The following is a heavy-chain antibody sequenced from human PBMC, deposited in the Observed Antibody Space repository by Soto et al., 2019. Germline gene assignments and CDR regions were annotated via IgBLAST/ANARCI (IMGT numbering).Heavy chain of an antibody. CDR1: GFSLTTGVG. D-gene: IGHD3-16*02. CDR3: AHRRAGVIFDY. CDR2: IYWDDDK. J-gene: IGHJ4*02. Sequence: QITLKESGPTLVKPTQTLTLTCTFSGFSLTTGVGVGWLRQPPRKALEWLALIYWDDDKRYSPSLKTRLTITKDTSKNQVVLTMINMDPVDTATYYCAHRRAGVIFDYWGQGTLVTVSS. V-gene: IGHV2-5*02.